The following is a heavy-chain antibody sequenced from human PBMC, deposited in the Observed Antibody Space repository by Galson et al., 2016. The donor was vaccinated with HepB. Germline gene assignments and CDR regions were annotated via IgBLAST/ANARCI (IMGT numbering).Heavy chain of an antibody. J-gene: IGHJ2*01. CDR2: VYWDDHK. CDR1: GFSLRTRGVG. CDR3: AHTGPPRTDDDYRPGSFDL. Sequence: PALVTPTQTLTLTCTFSGFSLRTRGVGVGWIRQPPGKALEWFALVYWDDHKRYSPSLQSRLTITKDTSKNQVVLTMTNMDPVDTATYYCAHTGPPRTDDDYRPGSFDLWGRGTLVTVSS. D-gene: IGHD4-17*01. V-gene: IGHV2-5*02.